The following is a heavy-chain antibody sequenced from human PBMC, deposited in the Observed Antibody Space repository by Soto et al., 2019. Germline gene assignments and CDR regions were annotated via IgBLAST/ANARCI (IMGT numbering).Heavy chain of an antibody. V-gene: IGHV1-18*01. J-gene: IGHJ5*02. CDR1: GYTFTSYG. D-gene: IGHD3-9*01. CDR2: ICAYNGNT. CDR3: ARGLRYFDWFTWFDP. Sequence: QVQLVQSGAEVKKPGASVKVSCKASGYTFTSYGISWVRQAHGQVLEWMGWICAYNGNTNYAQKLQGRVTMTTDTSTSTAYMELRSLRYDDTAVYYCARGLRYFDWFTWFDPWGQGTLVTVSS.